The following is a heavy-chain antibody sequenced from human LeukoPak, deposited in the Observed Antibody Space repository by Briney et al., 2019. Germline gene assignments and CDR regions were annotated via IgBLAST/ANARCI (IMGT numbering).Heavy chain of an antibody. CDR1: GYSISSGYS. CDR3: ARDRDAFDI. CDR2: IYRSGST. J-gene: IGHJ3*02. Sequence: SETLSLTCTVSGYSISSGYSWGWIRQPPGKGLEWIGSIYRSGSTYYNPSLKSRVTISVDTSKNQFSLKLSSVAAADTAVYYCARDRDAFDIWGQGTKVTVSS. V-gene: IGHV4-38-2*02.